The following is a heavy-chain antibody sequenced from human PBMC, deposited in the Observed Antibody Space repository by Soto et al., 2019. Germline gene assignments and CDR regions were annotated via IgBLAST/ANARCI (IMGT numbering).Heavy chain of an antibody. CDR1: GFTFSSYS. CDR3: ARMYGDYGLNGNYYGMDV. Sequence: EVQLGESGGGLVKPGGSLRLSCAASGFTFSSYSMNWARQAPGKGLEWVSSISSSSSYIYFADSVKGRFTISRDNAKNSLYLQMNSLRAEDTAVYYCARMYGDYGLNGNYYGMDVWGQGTTVTVSS. J-gene: IGHJ6*02. CDR2: ISSSSSYI. V-gene: IGHV3-21*01. D-gene: IGHD4-17*01.